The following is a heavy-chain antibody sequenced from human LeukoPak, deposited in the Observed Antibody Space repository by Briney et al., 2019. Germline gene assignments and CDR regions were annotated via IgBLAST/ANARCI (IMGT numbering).Heavy chain of an antibody. Sequence: GGFLRLSCAASGFTFSSYSMNWVRQAPGKGLEWVSSISSSSSYIYYADSVKGRFTISRDNAKNSLYLQMNILRAEDTAVYYCAGGYSSGWSSFDHWGQGTLVTVSS. CDR1: GFTFSSYS. CDR2: ISSSSSYI. V-gene: IGHV3-21*01. D-gene: IGHD6-19*01. CDR3: AGGYSSGWSSFDH. J-gene: IGHJ4*02.